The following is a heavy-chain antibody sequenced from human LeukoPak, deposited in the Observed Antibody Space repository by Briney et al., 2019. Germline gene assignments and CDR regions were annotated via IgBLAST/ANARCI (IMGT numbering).Heavy chain of an antibody. CDR3: ARSQWLETYYFDY. CDR2: ISYDGSNK. CDR1: GFTVSSFA. D-gene: IGHD6-19*01. V-gene: IGHV3-30-3*01. Sequence: GGSLRLSCAASGFTVSSFAMSWVRQAPGKGLEWVAVISYDGSNKYYADSVKGRFTISRDNSKNTLYLQMNSLRAEDTAVYYCARSQWLETYYFDYWGQGTLVTVSS. J-gene: IGHJ4*02.